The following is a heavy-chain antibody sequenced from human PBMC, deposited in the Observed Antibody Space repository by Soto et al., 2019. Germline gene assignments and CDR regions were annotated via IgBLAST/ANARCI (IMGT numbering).Heavy chain of an antibody. CDR3: ARDGYCSGGSCDNYFDY. CDR2: INPNSGGT. J-gene: IGHJ4*02. Sequence: QVQLVQSGAEVKKPGASVKVSCKASGYTFTGYYMHWVRQAPGQGLEWMGWINPNSGGTNYAQKFQGRVTMNRDTSISTAYMELSRLRSDDTAVYYCARDGYCSGGSCDNYFDYWGQGTLVTVSS. D-gene: IGHD2-15*01. V-gene: IGHV1-2*02. CDR1: GYTFTGYY.